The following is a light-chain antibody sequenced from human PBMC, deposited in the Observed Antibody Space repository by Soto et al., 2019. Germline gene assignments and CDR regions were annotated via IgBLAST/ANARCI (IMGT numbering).Light chain of an antibody. V-gene: IGLV2-14*01. J-gene: IGLJ1*01. CDR2: DVS. CDR1: SSDVGGYNY. CDR3: SPYTSGSPLGV. Sequence: QSVLNQPASVSGSPGQSITISCTGTSSDVGGYNYVSWYQQHPGKGPKLLIYDVSNRPSGVSNRFSGSKSGNTASLTISGLQAEDEADYYCSPYTSGSPLGVFGTGTKVNVL.